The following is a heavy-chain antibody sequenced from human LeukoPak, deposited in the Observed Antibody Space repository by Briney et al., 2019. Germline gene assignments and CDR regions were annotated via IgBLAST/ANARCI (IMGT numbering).Heavy chain of an antibody. J-gene: IGHJ5*02. D-gene: IGHD6-19*01. CDR2: IKEDGSEK. CDR3: ARDYGVAGLFDP. CDR1: RFTFSNYW. V-gene: IGHV3-7*01. Sequence: PRGSLRLSCTASRFTFSNYWMSWVRQAPGKGLEWVANIKEDGSEKYYVDSVKGRFTISRDNAKNSLYLQMNSLRAEDTAVYYCARDYGVAGLFDPWGQGTLVTVSS.